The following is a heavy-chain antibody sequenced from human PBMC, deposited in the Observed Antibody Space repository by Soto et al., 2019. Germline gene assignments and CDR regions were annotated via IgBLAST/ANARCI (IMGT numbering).Heavy chain of an antibody. V-gene: IGHV4-31*03. Sequence: QVQLQESGPGLVKPSQTLSLTCTVSGGSISTGGYYWTWIRQHPGKGLEWIGYIYYSGSTYYNPSLKSRVTVAVDTSKNQFSLKLSSVTAADTAVYYCARGLSVTLFDNWGQGTLVTVSS. CDR2: IYYSGST. CDR1: GGSISTGGYY. D-gene: IGHD4-17*01. CDR3: ARGLSVTLFDN. J-gene: IGHJ4*02.